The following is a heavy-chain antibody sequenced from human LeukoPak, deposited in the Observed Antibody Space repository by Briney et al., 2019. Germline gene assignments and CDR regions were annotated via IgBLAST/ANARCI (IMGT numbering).Heavy chain of an antibody. J-gene: IGHJ4*02. CDR3: AREWYEYGGESGGY. CDR1: GFTFSSYG. Sequence: SGGSLRLSCAASGFTFSSYGMHWVRQAPGKGLEWVASIKEDGREYYYADSVKGRFTISRDNAKNTLYLQMNRLRVDDTAVYHCAREWYEYGGESGGYWGQGTLVTVSS. D-gene: IGHD4-23*01. V-gene: IGHV3-7*01. CDR2: IKEDGREY.